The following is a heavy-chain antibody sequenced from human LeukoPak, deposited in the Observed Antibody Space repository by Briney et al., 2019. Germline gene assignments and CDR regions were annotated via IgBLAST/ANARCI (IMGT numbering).Heavy chain of an antibody. Sequence: ASVKVSCKVSGYTLTELSMHWVRQAPGKGLEWMGGFDPEDGETIYAQKFQGRVTMTEDTYTDTAYMELSSLRSEDTAVYYCATSSSLVVPAAIASDAFDIWGQGTMVTVSS. J-gene: IGHJ3*02. CDR1: GYTLTELS. V-gene: IGHV1-24*01. CDR3: ATSSSLVVPAAIASDAFDI. CDR2: FDPEDGET. D-gene: IGHD2-2*01.